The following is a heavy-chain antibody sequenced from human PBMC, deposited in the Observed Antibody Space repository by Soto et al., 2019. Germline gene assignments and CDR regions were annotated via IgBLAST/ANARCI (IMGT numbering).Heavy chain of an antibody. D-gene: IGHD3-10*01. CDR1: GYTLTELS. V-gene: IGHV1-24*01. Sequence: ASVKVCCKVSGYTLTELSMHWVRQAPGKGLEWMGGFDPEDGETIYAQKFQGRVTMTEDTSTDTAYMELSSLRSEDTAVYYCATGRVSYYYGSGRHAFDIWGQGTMVTVSS. CDR3: ATGRVSYYYGSGRHAFDI. J-gene: IGHJ3*02. CDR2: FDPEDGET.